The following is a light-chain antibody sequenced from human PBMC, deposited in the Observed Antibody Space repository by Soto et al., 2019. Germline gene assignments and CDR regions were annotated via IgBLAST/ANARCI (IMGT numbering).Light chain of an antibody. Sequence: EIVLTQSPGTLSLSPGERATLSCRASQSVSTNYLAWYQQKPGQAPRLLIYGASSRATGIPDRFSGSGSGTDFTLTISRLEPEDFAVYYCHQYGTSPKLIFGPGTKVDIK. J-gene: IGKJ3*01. V-gene: IGKV3-20*01. CDR1: QSVSTNY. CDR3: HQYGTSPKLI. CDR2: GAS.